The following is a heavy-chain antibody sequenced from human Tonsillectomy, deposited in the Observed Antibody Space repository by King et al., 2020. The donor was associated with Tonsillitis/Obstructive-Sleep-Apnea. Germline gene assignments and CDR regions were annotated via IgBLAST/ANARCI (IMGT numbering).Heavy chain of an antibody. D-gene: IGHD2-15*01. CDR3: ARRCSGGSCFDY. Sequence: QLVQSGAEVKKPGASVKVSCKASGYTFTSYAMHWVRQAPGQRLEWMGWISAGNGNTKYSQKFQGRVTITRDTSASTAYMELSSLRSEDTAVYYCARRCSGGSCFDYWGQGTLVTVSS. CDR1: GYTFTSYA. CDR2: ISAGNGNT. V-gene: IGHV1-3*01. J-gene: IGHJ4*02.